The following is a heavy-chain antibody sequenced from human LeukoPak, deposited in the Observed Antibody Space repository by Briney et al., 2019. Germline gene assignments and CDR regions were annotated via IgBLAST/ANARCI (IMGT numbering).Heavy chain of an antibody. CDR1: GYSFTSYW. Sequence: GESLNISCQGSGYSFTSYWIGWVRQMPGKGLEWMGIIYPGDSDTRYSPSFQGQVTISADKSISTAYLQWSSLKASDTAMYYCARYFLRSYGPNYYYYMDVWGKGTTVTVSS. D-gene: IGHD5-18*01. CDR2: IYPGDSDT. V-gene: IGHV5-51*01. J-gene: IGHJ6*03. CDR3: ARYFLRSYGPNYYYYMDV.